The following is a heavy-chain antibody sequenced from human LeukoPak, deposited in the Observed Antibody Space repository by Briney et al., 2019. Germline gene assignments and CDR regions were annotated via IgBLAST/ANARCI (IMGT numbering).Heavy chain of an antibody. Sequence: PGGSLRLSCAASGFTFDDYAMHWVRQAPGKGLEWVSGTSWNSGSIGYADSVKGRFTISRDNAKNSLYLQMNSLRAEDTAVYYCARDNTFDYWGQGTLVTVSS. CDR3: ARDNTFDY. CDR2: TSWNSGSI. J-gene: IGHJ4*02. V-gene: IGHV3-9*01. CDR1: GFTFDDYA.